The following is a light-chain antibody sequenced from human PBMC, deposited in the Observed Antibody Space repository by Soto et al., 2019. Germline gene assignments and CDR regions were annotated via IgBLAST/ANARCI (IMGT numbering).Light chain of an antibody. CDR3: CSYAGSRRM. Sequence: QSALTQPASVSGSPGQSITISCTGTSSDVGSYKLVSWYQQHPGKAPKLMIYEGSKRPSGVSDRFSGSKSGSTASLTISGLQAEDEADYYCCSYAGSRRMFGGGTKVTVL. CDR1: SSDVGSYKL. J-gene: IGLJ3*02. CDR2: EGS. V-gene: IGLV2-23*01.